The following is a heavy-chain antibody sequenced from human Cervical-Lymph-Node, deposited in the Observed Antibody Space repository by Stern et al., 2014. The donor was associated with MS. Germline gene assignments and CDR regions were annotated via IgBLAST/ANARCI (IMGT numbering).Heavy chain of an antibody. J-gene: IGHJ4*02. CDR1: GSTFSSHI. D-gene: IGHD1-1*01. CDR2: ISGSGEST. Sequence: EVQLVESGGGLEQPGGSLRLSCAASGSTFSSHIMSWVRQAPGKGLEWVSSISGSGESTYYADSVKGRFTTSRDNSKNTLHLQMNSLRADDTAVYYCARRIITTGTPGFDYWGQGILVTVSS. CDR3: ARRIITTGTPGFDY. V-gene: IGHV3-23*04.